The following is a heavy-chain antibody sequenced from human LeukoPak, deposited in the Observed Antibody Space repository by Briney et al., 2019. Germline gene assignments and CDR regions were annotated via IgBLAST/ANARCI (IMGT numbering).Heavy chain of an antibody. Sequence: SETLSLTCAVYGGSFSGYYWSWIRQPPGKGLEWIGEINHSGSTNYNPSLKSRVTISVDTSKNQFSLKLSSLTAADTAIYYCAREVPSSGXFVXXGLGTMVTVX. D-gene: IGHD3-22*01. J-gene: IGHJ3*02. CDR1: GGSFSGYY. V-gene: IGHV4-34*01. CDR3: AREVPSSGXFVX. CDR2: INHSGST.